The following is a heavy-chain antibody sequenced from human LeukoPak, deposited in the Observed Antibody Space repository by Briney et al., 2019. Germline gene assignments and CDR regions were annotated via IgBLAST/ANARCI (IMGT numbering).Heavy chain of an antibody. V-gene: IGHV4-59*12. Sequence: SETLSLTCTVSGGSISSYYWNWIRQPPGKGLEWIGSIYYSGTTNYNPSLKSRVTISVDTSKNQFSLKLSSVTAEDTAVYYCAKAGLRYFDWFLDYWGQGTLVTVSS. CDR1: GGSISSYY. CDR2: IYYSGTT. D-gene: IGHD3-9*01. J-gene: IGHJ4*02. CDR3: AKAGLRYFDWFLDY.